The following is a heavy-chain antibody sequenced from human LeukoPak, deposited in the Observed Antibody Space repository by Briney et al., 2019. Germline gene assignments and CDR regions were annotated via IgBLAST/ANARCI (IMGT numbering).Heavy chain of an antibody. CDR2: IIPIFGTA. V-gene: IGHV1-69*13. Sequence: SVKVSCKASGGTFSRYAISWVRQAPGQGLEWMGGIIPIFGTANYAQKFQGRVTITADESTSTAYMELSSLRSEDTAVYYCEINYGSGSYRFDYWGQGTLVTVSS. J-gene: IGHJ4*02. D-gene: IGHD3-10*01. CDR3: EINYGSGSYRFDY. CDR1: GGTFSRYA.